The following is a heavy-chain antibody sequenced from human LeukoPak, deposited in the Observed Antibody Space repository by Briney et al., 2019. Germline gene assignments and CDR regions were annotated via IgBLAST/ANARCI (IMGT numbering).Heavy chain of an antibody. CDR3: ARDSMHSAYGDEY. J-gene: IGHJ4*02. V-gene: IGHV4-4*07. Sequence: SETLSLTFTCSGCSNHRYYRRWIRPPAAKGVAGIGRIYTSGITNYNPSLKSRVTMSVDTSKNQLSLKLNSVTAADTAVYYCARDSMHSAYGDEYWGQGTLVTVSS. CDR2: IYTSGIT. CDR1: GCSNHRYY. D-gene: IGHD1-26*01.